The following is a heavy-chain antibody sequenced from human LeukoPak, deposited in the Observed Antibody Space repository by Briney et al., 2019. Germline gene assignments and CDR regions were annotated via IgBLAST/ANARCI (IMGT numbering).Heavy chain of an antibody. V-gene: IGHV1-18*01. CDR1: GYTFTSYG. D-gene: IGHD3-22*01. CDR2: ISAYNGNT. Sequence: ASVKVSCKASGYTFTSYGISWVRQAPGQGLEWMGWISAYNGNTNYAQKLQGRVTMTTDTSTSTGYMELRSLRSDDTAVYYCARVQYYYDSSGYYEYYYYYYMDVWGKGTTVTVSS. J-gene: IGHJ6*03. CDR3: ARVQYYYDSSGYYEYYYYYYMDV.